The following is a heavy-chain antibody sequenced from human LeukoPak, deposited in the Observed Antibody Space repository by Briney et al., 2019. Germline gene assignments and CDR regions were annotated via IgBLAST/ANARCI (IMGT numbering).Heavy chain of an antibody. CDR3: ASPIVVVPAAMPDNYYYGMDV. J-gene: IGHJ6*02. V-gene: IGHV1-69*02. D-gene: IGHD2-2*01. CDR1: GYTLTELS. Sequence: ASVKVSCKVSGYTLTELSMHWVRQAPGKGLEWMGRIIPILGIANYAQKFQGRVTITADKSTSTAYMELSSLRSEDTAVYYCASPIVVVPAAMPDNYYYGMDVWGQGTTVTVSS. CDR2: IIPILGIA.